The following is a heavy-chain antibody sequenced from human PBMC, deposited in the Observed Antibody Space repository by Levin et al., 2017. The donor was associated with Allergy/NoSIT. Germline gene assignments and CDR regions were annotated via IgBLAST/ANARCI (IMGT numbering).Heavy chain of an antibody. CDR3: ARCDVAAAGTRYAFDI. CDR1: GFIVSRNY. Sequence: GESLKISCAASGFIVSRNYMSWVRQAPGKGLECVSLIYSGGSTYYADSVKGRFTISRDNSKNTVYLQMNSLRAEDTAVYYCARCDVAAAGTRYAFDIWGQGTMVTVSS. D-gene: IGHD6-13*01. CDR2: IYSGGST. J-gene: IGHJ3*02. V-gene: IGHV3-53*01.